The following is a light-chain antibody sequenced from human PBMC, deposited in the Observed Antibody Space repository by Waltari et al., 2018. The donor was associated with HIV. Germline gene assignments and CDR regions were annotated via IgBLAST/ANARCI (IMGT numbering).Light chain of an antibody. V-gene: IGLV2-14*01. CDR3: SSYTTSSTWV. CDR1: SSDIGGYKY. J-gene: IGLJ3*02. Sequence: HSALTQPASVSGSPGPSIPITCTGTSSDIGGYKYFSWYQQQPGKAPKLMISEVSNRPSGVSNRFSGSKSGNTASLTISGLQAEDEADYYCSSYTTSSTWVFGGGTKLTVL. CDR2: EVS.